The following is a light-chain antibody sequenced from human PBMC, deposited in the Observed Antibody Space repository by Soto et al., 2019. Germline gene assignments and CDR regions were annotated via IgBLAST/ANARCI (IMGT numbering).Light chain of an antibody. CDR3: SSYTTSSSYV. J-gene: IGLJ1*01. CDR1: SSDVGAYSF. Sequence: QSVLTQPASVSGSPGQSITISCTGTSSDVGAYSFAAWYQQHSGKAPILIIYDVSDRPSGVSNRFSGSKSGNTASLTISGLQAEDEADYYCSSYTTSSSYVFGTGTKVTVL. CDR2: DVS. V-gene: IGLV2-14*01.